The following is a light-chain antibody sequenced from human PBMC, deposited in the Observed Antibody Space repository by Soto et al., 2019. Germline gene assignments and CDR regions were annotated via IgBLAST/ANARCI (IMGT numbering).Light chain of an antibody. CDR3: SSYTGSSALV. Sequence: QSVLTQPASVSGSPGQSITISCTGTSSDVGGYDYVSWYQHRPGKVPKLIIYEVSKRPSGVSHRFSGSKSGNTASLTISGLQAEDEADYYCSSYTGSSALVFGGGTKVTVL. V-gene: IGLV2-14*01. CDR2: EVS. J-gene: IGLJ2*01. CDR1: SSDVGGYDY.